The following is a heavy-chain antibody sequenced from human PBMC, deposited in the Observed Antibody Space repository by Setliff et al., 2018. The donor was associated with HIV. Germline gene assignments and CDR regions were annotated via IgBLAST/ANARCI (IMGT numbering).Heavy chain of an antibody. D-gene: IGHD1-26*01. CDR3: ARDSEWGSYIFWTFDI. J-gene: IGHJ3*02. CDR1: GGTFSSYV. Sequence: SVKVSCKASGGTFSSYVISWVRQAPGQGPEWMGGIIPMYGVTNYAQKFQGRVTMTTDTSTSTAYMELRSLRSDDTAVYYCARDSEWGSYIFWTFDIWGQGTMVTVSS. V-gene: IGHV1-69*10. CDR2: IIPMYGVT.